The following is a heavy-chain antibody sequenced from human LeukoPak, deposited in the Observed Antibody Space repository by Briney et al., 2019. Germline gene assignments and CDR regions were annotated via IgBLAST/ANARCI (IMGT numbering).Heavy chain of an antibody. V-gene: IGHV1-18*01. CDR1: GYTFTSYG. J-gene: IGHJ4*02. CDR3: ARDSKNTMTASGY. Sequence: ASVKVSCKASGYTFTSYGISWVRQAPGQGLEWMGWISASTGYTEYAQKFQGRVTMTTDTSTSTVYMDLKSLGSDDTAVYYCARDSKNTMTASGYWGQGTLVIVSS. D-gene: IGHD3-3*01. CDR2: ISASTGYT.